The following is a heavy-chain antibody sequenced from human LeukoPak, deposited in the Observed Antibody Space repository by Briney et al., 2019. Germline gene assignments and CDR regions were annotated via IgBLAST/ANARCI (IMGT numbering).Heavy chain of an antibody. CDR2: INPNSGGT. Sequence: ASVKVSCTASGYTFTGYYMHWVRQAPGQGLEWMGWINPNSGGTNYAQKFQGRVTMTRDTSIRTAYMELSRLRSDDTAVYYCARGEAYYDFWSGRNYGMDVWGQGTTVTVSS. J-gene: IGHJ6*02. V-gene: IGHV1-2*02. D-gene: IGHD3-3*01. CDR3: ARGEAYYDFWSGRNYGMDV. CDR1: GYTFTGYY.